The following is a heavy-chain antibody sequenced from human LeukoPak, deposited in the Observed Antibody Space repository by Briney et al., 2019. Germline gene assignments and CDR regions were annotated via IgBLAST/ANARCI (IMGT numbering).Heavy chain of an antibody. Sequence: PSETLSLTCAVSGESFSGYFWTWIRQPPGKGLEWIGESNHFGSTDYNPSLKSRVTISVDTSKKQFSLNVRSVTDADTAVYFCARDRGYDILTGYYAFAFDIWGQGTMVTVSS. CDR1: GESFSGYF. CDR3: ARDRGYDILTGYYAFAFDI. D-gene: IGHD3-9*01. CDR2: SNHFGST. J-gene: IGHJ3*02. V-gene: IGHV4-34*01.